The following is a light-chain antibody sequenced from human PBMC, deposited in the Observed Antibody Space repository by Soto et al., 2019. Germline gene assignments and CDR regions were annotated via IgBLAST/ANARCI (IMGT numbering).Light chain of an antibody. V-gene: IGLV2-23*02. CDR3: CSYAGSSTYVV. J-gene: IGLJ2*01. Sequence: QAVVTQPASVSGSPGQSITISCTGTSSDVGSYNLVSWYQQHPGKAPKLMIYEVSKRPSGVSNRFSGSKSGNTASLTISGLQAEDEADYYCCSYAGSSTYVVFVGGTKLTVL. CDR2: EVS. CDR1: SSDVGSYNL.